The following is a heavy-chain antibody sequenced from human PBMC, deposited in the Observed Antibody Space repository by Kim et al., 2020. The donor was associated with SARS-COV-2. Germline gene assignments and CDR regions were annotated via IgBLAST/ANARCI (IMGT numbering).Heavy chain of an antibody. D-gene: IGHD2-21*01. Sequence: SMKGRFTISRDNGNNSLYLQMNSLRAEDTALYYCAKGKGVDYYYYYYMDVWGKGTTVTVSS. J-gene: IGHJ6*03. CDR3: AKGKGVDYYYYYYMDV. V-gene: IGHV3-9*01.